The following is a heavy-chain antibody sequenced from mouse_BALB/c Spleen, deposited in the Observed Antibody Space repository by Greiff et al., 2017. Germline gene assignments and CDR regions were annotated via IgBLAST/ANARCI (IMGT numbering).Heavy chain of an antibody. CDR2: INPGSSTI. Sequence: EVKLMESGGGLVQPGGSLNLSCAASGFDFSRYWMSWARQAPGKGQEWIGEINPGSSTINYTPSLKDKFIISRDNAKNTLYLQMSKVRSEDTALYYCAREGLGYYAMDYWGQGTSVTVSS. CDR3: AREGLGYYAMDY. V-gene: IGHV4-2*02. J-gene: IGHJ4*01. CDR1: GFDFSRYW. D-gene: IGHD3-3*01.